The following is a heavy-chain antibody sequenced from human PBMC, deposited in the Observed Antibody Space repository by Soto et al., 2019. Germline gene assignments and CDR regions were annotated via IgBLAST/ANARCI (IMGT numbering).Heavy chain of an antibody. CDR2: ISSSSSYI. CDR1: GFTFSSYS. Sequence: ESGGGLVKPGGSLRLSCAASGFTFSSYSMNWVRQAPGKGLEWVSSISSSSSYIYYADSVKGRFTISRDNAKNSLYLQMNSLRAEDTAVYYCARITYYDFWSGQRDYYYMDVWGKGTTVTVSS. D-gene: IGHD3-3*01. CDR3: ARITYYDFWSGQRDYYYMDV. J-gene: IGHJ6*03. V-gene: IGHV3-21*01.